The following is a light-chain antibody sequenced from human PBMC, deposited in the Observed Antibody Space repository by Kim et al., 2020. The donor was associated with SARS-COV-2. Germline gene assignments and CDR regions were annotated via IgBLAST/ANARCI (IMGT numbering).Light chain of an antibody. V-gene: IGLV2-18*02. CDR1: SSDIGSYNR. CDR2: EVS. J-gene: IGLJ1*01. Sequence: QSALTQPPSVSGSPGQSVTISCTGTSSDIGSYNRVSWYQQPPGTPPKVIIYEVSNRPSGVPDRFSGSKSGNTASLTISGLQPEDEADYYCCSDTSITTYVFGTGTKVTVL. CDR3: CSDTSITTYV.